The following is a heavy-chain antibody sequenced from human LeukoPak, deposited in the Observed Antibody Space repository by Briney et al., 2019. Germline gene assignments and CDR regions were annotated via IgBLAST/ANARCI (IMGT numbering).Heavy chain of an antibody. V-gene: IGHV3-23*01. J-gene: IGHJ5*02. Sequence: GGSLRLSCAASGFTFSSYAMSWVRQVPGKGLEWVSSISGSGNSTYYAHSVKGRFTISRDNSKNTLYLQMNSLRAEDTAVYYCAKGPLFSGTSCYTLGHFDPWGQGTLVTVSS. D-gene: IGHD2-2*02. CDR3: AKGPLFSGTSCYTLGHFDP. CDR2: ISGSGNST. CDR1: GFTFSSYA.